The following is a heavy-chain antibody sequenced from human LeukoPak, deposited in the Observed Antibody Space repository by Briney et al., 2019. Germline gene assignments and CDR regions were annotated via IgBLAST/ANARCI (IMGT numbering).Heavy chain of an antibody. V-gene: IGHV3-66*01. D-gene: IGHD6-19*01. CDR3: VRDRWPGLGDF. Sequence: PGGSLRLSCAASGFTVSDNYMSWVRQAPGKGLERVSTVYSGGLTYYADPVKGRFTISRDNSKNTLYLQMSSLRAEDTAVYYCVRDRWPGLGDFWGQGTTVTVSS. J-gene: IGHJ6*02. CDR2: VYSGGLT. CDR1: GFTVSDNY.